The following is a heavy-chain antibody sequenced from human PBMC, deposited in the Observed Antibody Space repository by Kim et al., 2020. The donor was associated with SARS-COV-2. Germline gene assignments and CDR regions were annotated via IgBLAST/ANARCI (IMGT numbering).Heavy chain of an antibody. J-gene: IGHJ6*02. D-gene: IGHD3-10*01. CDR3: ARRGDLDYGSGSYYLYYYYYYGMDV. CDR2: ISSSSSYI. CDR1: GFTFSSYS. V-gene: IGHV3-21*01. Sequence: GGSLRLSCAASGFTFSSYSMNWVRQAPGKGLEWVSSISSSSSYIYYADSVKGRFTISRDNAKNSLYLQMNSLRAEDTAVYYCARRGDLDYGSGSYYLYYYYYYGMDVWGQGTTVTVSS.